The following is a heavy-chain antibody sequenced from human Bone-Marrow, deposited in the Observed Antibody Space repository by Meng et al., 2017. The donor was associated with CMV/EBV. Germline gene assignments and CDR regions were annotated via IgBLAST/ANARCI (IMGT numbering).Heavy chain of an antibody. CDR2: IRYDGSNK. CDR3: AKERRQDGYNYFAY. D-gene: IGHD5-24*01. V-gene: IGHV3-30*02. Sequence: GESLKISCAASGFTFSSYGMHWVRQAPGKGLEWVAFIRYDGSNKYYADSVKGRFTISRDNSKNTLYLQMNSLRAEDTAVYYCAKERRQDGYNYFAYWGQGTLVTVSS. J-gene: IGHJ4*02. CDR1: GFTFSSYG.